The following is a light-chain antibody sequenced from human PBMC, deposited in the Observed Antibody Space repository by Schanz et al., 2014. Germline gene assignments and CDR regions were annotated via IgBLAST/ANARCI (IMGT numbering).Light chain of an antibody. V-gene: IGLV2-14*01. CDR1: SSDIGGYNY. CDR2: DVS. CDR3: CSYAGRRWV. Sequence: QSALTQPASVSESPGQSITISCTGTSSDIGGYNYVSWYQQLPGKAPKLMIFDVSNRPSGVSNRFSGSKSGNTASLTISGLQAEDESDYYCCSYAGRRWVFGGGTKLTVL. J-gene: IGLJ3*02.